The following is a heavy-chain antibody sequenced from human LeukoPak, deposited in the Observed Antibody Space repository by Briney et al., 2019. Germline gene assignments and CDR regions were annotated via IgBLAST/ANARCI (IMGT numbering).Heavy chain of an antibody. CDR3: VREGSYYDSSGYYYVYYFEY. V-gene: IGHV3-48*04. Sequence: GSLRLSCEASGSTFSSYAMNWVRQAPGKGLEWVSHISSSGDTIFYADSVKGRFTISRDDAKNSLYLQMNSLRAEDTAVYYCVREGSYYDSSGYYYVYYFEYWGQGTPVTVSS. CDR1: GSTFSSYA. D-gene: IGHD3-22*01. J-gene: IGHJ4*02. CDR2: ISSSGDTI.